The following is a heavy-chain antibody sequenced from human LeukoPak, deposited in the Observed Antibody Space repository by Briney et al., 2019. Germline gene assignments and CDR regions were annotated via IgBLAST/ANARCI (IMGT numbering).Heavy chain of an antibody. Sequence: GASVKVSCKASGYTFTSYGISWVRQAPGQGLEWMGWISGYNGNRNYAQNLQGRVTMTTDTSTSIAYMEVRSLRSDDTAVHYCARAASGAARYRAFDIWGQGTMVTVSS. CDR1: GYTFTSYG. J-gene: IGHJ3*02. V-gene: IGHV1-18*01. CDR3: ARAASGAARYRAFDI. CDR2: ISGYNGNR. D-gene: IGHD2-15*01.